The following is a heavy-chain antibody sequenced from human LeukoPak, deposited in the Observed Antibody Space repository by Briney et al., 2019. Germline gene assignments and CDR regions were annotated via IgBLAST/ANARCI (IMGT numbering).Heavy chain of an antibody. J-gene: IGHJ4*02. V-gene: IGHV4-59*08. CDR1: GDFVTGYY. D-gene: IGHD3-22*01. CDR2: IFYRGST. Sequence: SETLSLTCTVSGDFVTGYYWSWIRQPPGKGLEWIAYIFYRGSTNHNPSLGSRVTVSIDTSNNQFSLMLSSVTAADTAVYYCATHRSMFDSSGYYLDYWGQGTLVTVSS. CDR3: ATHRSMFDSSGYYLDY.